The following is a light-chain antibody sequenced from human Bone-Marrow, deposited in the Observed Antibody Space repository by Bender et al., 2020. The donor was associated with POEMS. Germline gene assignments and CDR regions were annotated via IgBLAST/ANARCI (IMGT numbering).Light chain of an antibody. CDR3: QVWDSRTVI. Sequence: SYVLTQPPSVSVAPGKTARITCGGHNIGSKSVHWYQQKPGQAPVVVIYYETDRPSGTPERFSGSSSGNTATLTISGTQAMDEADYYCQVWDSRTVIFGGGTKLTVL. CDR2: YET. CDR1: NIGSKS. J-gene: IGLJ2*01. V-gene: IGLV3-21*01.